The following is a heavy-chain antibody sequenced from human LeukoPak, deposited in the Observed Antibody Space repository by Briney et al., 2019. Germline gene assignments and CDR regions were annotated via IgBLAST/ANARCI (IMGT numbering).Heavy chain of an antibody. J-gene: IGHJ4*02. Sequence: SETLSLSCAVYGGSFSGYYWSWIRQPPGKGLEWIGEINHSGSTNYNPSLKSRVTISVDTSKNLFSLKLSSVTAADTAVYYCASLHRAGYCSSTSCQTGAFDYRGQGTLVTVSS. CDR2: INHSGST. V-gene: IGHV4-34*01. CDR1: GGSFSGYY. D-gene: IGHD2-2*01. CDR3: ASLHRAGYCSSTSCQTGAFDY.